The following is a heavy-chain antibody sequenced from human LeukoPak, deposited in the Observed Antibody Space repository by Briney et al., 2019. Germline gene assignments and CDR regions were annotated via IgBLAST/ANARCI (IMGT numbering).Heavy chain of an antibody. J-gene: IGHJ2*01. CDR3: ARSQDWYFDL. CDR1: GGSISSYY. V-gene: IGHV4-59*01. CDR2: IYYSGST. Sequence: SETLSLTCTVSGGSISSYYWSWIRQPPGKGLEWIGYIYYSGSTNHNPSLKSRVTISVDTSKNQFSLKLSSVTAADTAVYYCARSQDWYFDLWGRGTLVTVSS.